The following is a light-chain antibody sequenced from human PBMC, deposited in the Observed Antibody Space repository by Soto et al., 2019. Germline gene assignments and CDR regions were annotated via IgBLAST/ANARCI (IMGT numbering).Light chain of an antibody. V-gene: IGKV2-28*01. CDR2: LGS. CDR1: QSLLHSNGYNY. J-gene: IGKJ5*01. Sequence: DIVITQSPLSLPVTPGEPASISCSSSQSLLHSNGYNYLDWYLQKPGQSPQLLIYLGSNRSSGVPDRFSGSGSGTDFTLKISRVEAEDVGVYYCMQGTHWPITFGQGTRLEI. CDR3: MQGTHWPIT.